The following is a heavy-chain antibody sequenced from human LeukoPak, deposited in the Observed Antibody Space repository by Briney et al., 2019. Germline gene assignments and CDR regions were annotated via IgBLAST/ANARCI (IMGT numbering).Heavy chain of an antibody. CDR1: GYTFTSYG. CDR2: ISAYNGNT. CDR3: ARDWDIVAYYYYGMDV. V-gene: IGHV1-18*01. Sequence: GASVKVSCKASGYTFTSYGISWVRQAPGQGLEWMGWISAYNGNTNYAQKLQGRVTMTTDTSTSTAYMELGSLRSDDTAVYYCARDWDIVAYYYYGMDVWGQGTTVTVSS. J-gene: IGHJ6*02. D-gene: IGHD5-12*01.